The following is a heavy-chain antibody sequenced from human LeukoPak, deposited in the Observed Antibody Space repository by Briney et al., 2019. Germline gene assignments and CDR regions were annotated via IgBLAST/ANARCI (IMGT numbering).Heavy chain of an antibody. Sequence: SVKVSCKASGGTFSTYEISWVRQAPGQGLEWMGGIIPISGTANYAQKFQGRVTITADESTSTAYMELSSLRSEDTAVYYCARRPGSFWDYWFDPWGRGTLVTVSS. CDR2: IIPISGTA. CDR3: ARRPGSFWDYWFDP. D-gene: IGHD3-3*01. J-gene: IGHJ5*02. V-gene: IGHV1-69*13. CDR1: GGTFSTYE.